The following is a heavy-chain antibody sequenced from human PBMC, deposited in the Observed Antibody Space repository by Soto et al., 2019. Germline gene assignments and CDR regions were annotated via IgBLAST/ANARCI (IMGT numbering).Heavy chain of an antibody. CDR1: GGTFSSYA. V-gene: IGHV1-69*13. D-gene: IGHD6-13*01. J-gene: IGHJ4*02. CDR2: IIPIFGTA. CDR3: ARVDFGAAAGYFDY. Sequence: SVKVSCKASGGTFSSYAISWVRQAPGQGLEWMGGIIPIFGTANYAQKFQGRVTITADESTSTAYMELSSLRSEDTAVYYCARVDFGAAAGYFDYWAQGTLVTVSS.